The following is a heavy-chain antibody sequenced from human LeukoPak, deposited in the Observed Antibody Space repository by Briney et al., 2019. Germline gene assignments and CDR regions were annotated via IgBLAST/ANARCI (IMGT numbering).Heavy chain of an antibody. V-gene: IGHV4-4*02. CDR2: IYHSGST. Sequence: SGTLSLTRVVSGGSISSYNWWSWVRQPPGKGLEWIGEIYHSGSTNYNPSLKSRVTISLDKSKNQFSLKLSSVTAADTAVYYCATTAAAGTRLAWFDPWGQGTLVTVSS. D-gene: IGHD6-13*01. J-gene: IGHJ5*02. CDR3: ATTAAAGTRLAWFDP. CDR1: GGSISSYNW.